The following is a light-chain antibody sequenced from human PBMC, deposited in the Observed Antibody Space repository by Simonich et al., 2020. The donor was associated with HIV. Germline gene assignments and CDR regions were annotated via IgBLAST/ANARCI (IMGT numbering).Light chain of an antibody. CDR2: DFP. Sequence: QSALTQPASVSGAPGQSITISCTGTSSDVGYYNYVSWYQRHPDKAPKLTIYDFPNRPSGVSHRFSGSKSGNTASLTISGLQAEDEADYYCSSYTYSAIVVFGGGTKLTVL. CDR1: SSDVGYYNY. CDR3: SSYTYSAIVV. J-gene: IGLJ2*01. V-gene: IGLV2-14*01.